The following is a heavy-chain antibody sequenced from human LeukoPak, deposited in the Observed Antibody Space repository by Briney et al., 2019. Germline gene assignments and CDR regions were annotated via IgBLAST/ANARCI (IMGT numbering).Heavy chain of an antibody. CDR1: GFTFSSYS. J-gene: IGHJ4*02. CDR3: ARATFTGDYVDDEDY. D-gene: IGHD4-17*01. CDR2: ISSNSSYI. V-gene: IGHV3-21*01. Sequence: GGSLRLSCAASGFTFSSYSMNWVRQAPGRGLEGVSSISSNSSYIYYADSVKGRFTISSDNAKNSMYLQMNSLRAEDTAVYYCARATFTGDYVDDEDYWGQGTLVTVSS.